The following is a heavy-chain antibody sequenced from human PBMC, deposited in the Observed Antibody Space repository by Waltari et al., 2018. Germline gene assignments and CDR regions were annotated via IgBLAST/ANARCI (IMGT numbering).Heavy chain of an antibody. Sequence: QVQLVQSGAEVKKPGASVKVSCQASGYTFTSYAMHWVRQAPGQRLEWMGWINAGNGNTKYSQEFQGRVTITRDTSASTAYMELSSLRSEDMAVYYCARAQYSYGSFDYWGQGTLVTVSS. CDR1: GYTFTSYA. CDR3: ARAQYSYGSFDY. V-gene: IGHV1-3*03. CDR2: INAGNGNT. D-gene: IGHD5-18*01. J-gene: IGHJ4*02.